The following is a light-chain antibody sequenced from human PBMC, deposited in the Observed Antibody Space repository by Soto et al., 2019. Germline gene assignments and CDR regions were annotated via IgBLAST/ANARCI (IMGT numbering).Light chain of an antibody. CDR3: LEHSSYPFR. Sequence: DIQITQSPSAMSASVGDRVTITCRASQGIYTSLAWFQQKPGRVPKRLIYASSTLERGVPSRFSGSGSGTEFTLTISCLQPEDFTTYYCLEHSSYPFRFSQVTRLAIK. CDR2: ASS. CDR1: QGIYTS. J-gene: IGKJ5*01. V-gene: IGKV1-17*03.